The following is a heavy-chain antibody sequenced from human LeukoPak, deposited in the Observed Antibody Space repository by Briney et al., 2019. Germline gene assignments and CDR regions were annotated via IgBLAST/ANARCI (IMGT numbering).Heavy chain of an antibody. J-gene: IGHJ4*02. D-gene: IGHD5-24*01. CDR3: ARGAGYNYPYYFDY. CDR2: IYGGGNI. Sequence: AGGSLRLSCAASGFTVSSNYMNWVRQAPRKGLEWVSVIYGGGNIYYADSVKGRFTISRDNSKNTLYLQMNSLRAEDTAVYYCARGAGYNYPYYFDYWGQGTLVTVSS. CDR1: GFTVSSNY. V-gene: IGHV3-53*01.